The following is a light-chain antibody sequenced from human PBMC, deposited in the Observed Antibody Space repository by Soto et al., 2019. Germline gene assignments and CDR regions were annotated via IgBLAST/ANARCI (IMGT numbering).Light chain of an antibody. V-gene: IGLV2-14*01. J-gene: IGLJ1*01. CDR1: SSDDGGYNY. CDR3: SSYTSSSTLV. Sequence: QSALTQPASVSGSPGQSITISCTGTSSDDGGYNYVSWYQQHPGKAPKLMIYEVSNRPSGVSNHFSGSKSANTASLTISGLQAEDEADYYCSSYTSSSTLVFGTGTKLTVL. CDR2: EVS.